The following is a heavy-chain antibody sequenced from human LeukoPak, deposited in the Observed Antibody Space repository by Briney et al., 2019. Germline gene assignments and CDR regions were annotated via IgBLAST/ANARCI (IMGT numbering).Heavy chain of an antibody. J-gene: IGHJ5*02. CDR3: TRRYGANSWWFDP. CDR2: IRSRPNNYAT. CDR1: GLIFSGSA. Sequence: GGPLKLSCAASGLIFSGSAMHWFRQASGKGLEWFARIRSRPNNYATAYAASVKGRFTISRDDSKNTAYLQMNSLKTEDTAVYYCTRRYGANSWWFDPWGQGTLVTVSS. D-gene: IGHD4-23*01. V-gene: IGHV3-73*01.